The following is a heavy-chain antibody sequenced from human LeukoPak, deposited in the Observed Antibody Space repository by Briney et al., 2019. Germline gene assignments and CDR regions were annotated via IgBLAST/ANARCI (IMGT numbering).Heavy chain of an antibody. Sequence: GGSLGLSCAAPGFMFHDYAIHWVRQGPGKGLECVSLISGDGGSTFYADSVKGRFTISRDNSKNTLFLQMNSLRAEDTAVYYCARDLYYYDSSGYHPSLDVWGQGTTVTVSS. CDR1: GFMFHDYA. D-gene: IGHD3-22*01. CDR3: ARDLYYYDSSGYHPSLDV. J-gene: IGHJ6*02. CDR2: ISGDGGST. V-gene: IGHV3-43*02.